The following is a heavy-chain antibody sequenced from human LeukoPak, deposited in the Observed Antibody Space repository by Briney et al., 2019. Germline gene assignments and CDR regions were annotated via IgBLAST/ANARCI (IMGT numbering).Heavy chain of an antibody. J-gene: IGHJ4*02. CDR1: GGSFSGYY. V-gene: IGHV4-34*01. CDR2: INHSGST. CDR3: ARGGAHYVWGSYRYPYYFDY. D-gene: IGHD3-16*02. Sequence: SETLSLTCAVYGGSFSGYYWSWIRQPPGKGLEWIGEINHSGSTNYNPSLKSRVTISVDTSKNQSSLKLSSVTAADTAVYYCARGGAHYVWGSYRYPYYFDYWGQGTLVTVSS.